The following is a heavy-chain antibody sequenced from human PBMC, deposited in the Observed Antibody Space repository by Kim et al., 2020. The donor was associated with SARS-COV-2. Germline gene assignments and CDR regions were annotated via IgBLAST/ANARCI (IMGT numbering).Heavy chain of an antibody. Sequence: ASVKVSCKASGYTFSSYAMHWVRQAPGQGLEWMGWINVANGNTKFSYKIQGRVSISRDTSASTAYMEMISLTSEHTGVYYCARGSGYDFKDWGQGTLVTV. D-gene: IGHD5-12*01. CDR2: INVANGNT. CDR1: GYTFSSYA. J-gene: IGHJ1*01. V-gene: IGHV1-3*01. CDR3: ARGSGYDFKD.